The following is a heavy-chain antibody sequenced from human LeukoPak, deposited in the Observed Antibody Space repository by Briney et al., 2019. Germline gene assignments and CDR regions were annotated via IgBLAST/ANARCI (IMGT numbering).Heavy chain of an antibody. D-gene: IGHD3-9*01. CDR2: ISAYNGNT. Sequence: GASVKVSCKASGYTFTSYGISWVRQAPGQGLEWMGWISAYNGNTNYAQKLQGRVTMTTDTSTSTAYMELRSLRSDDTAVYYCALYYDILTGYYRAEYFQHWGQGTLVTVSS. V-gene: IGHV1-18*01. J-gene: IGHJ1*01. CDR1: GYTFTSYG. CDR3: ALYYDILTGYYRAEYFQH.